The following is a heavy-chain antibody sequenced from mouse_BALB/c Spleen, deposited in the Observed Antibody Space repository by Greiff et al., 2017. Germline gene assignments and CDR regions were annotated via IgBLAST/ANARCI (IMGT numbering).Heavy chain of an antibody. CDR1: GFTFSSFG. CDR3: ARRFYYYGSSYDAMDY. CDR2: ISSGSSTI. V-gene: IGHV5-17*02. J-gene: IGHJ4*01. Sequence: EVQRVESGGGLVQPGGSRKLSCAASGFTFSSFGMHWVRQAPEKGLEWVAYISSGSSTIYYADTVKGRFTISRDNPKNTLFLQMTSLRSEDTAMYYCARRFYYYGSSYDAMDYWGQGTSVTVSS. D-gene: IGHD1-1*01.